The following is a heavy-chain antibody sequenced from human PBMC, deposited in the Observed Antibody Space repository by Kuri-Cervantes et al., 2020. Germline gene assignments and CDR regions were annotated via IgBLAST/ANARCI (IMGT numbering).Heavy chain of an antibody. J-gene: IGHJ6*02. V-gene: IGHV1-2*02. CDR3: AREVDTVIFFNGLDV. CDR2: INPNSGGT. Sequence: ASVKVSCKASGYTFTGYYMHWVRQAPGQGLEWMGWINPNSGGTNYAQKFQGRVTMTRDTSTSTAYMELSRLRSDDTAVYYCAREVDTVIFFNGLDVWGQGTTVTVSS. D-gene: IGHD5-18*01. CDR1: GYTFTGYY.